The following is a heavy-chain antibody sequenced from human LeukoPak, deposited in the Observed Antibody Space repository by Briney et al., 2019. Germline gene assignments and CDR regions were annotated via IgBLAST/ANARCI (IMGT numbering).Heavy chain of an antibody. V-gene: IGHV1-46*01. CDR2: INPSGGST. CDR3: ARDYYLFDI. CDR1: GYTFTGYY. J-gene: IGHJ3*02. D-gene: IGHD3-22*01. Sequence: ASVEVSCKASGYTFTGYYMHWVRQAPGQGLEWMGIINPSGGSTSYAQKFQGRVTMTRDTSTSTVYMELSSLRSEDTAMYYCARDYYLFDIWGQGTMVTVSS.